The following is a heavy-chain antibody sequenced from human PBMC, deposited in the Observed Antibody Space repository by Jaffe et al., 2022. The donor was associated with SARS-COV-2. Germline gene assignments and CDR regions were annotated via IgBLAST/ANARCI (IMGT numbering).Heavy chain of an antibody. J-gene: IGHJ4*02. CDR3: AKSLWYDNKGYLEY. V-gene: IGHV3-23*01. Sequence: EVHLLESGGNLVQPGGSLRLSCAASGFAFSSYAMTWVRQAPGKGLEWVSTIDGSTTGTWYADSVKGRFTISRDNSKNTLYMQMSSLRAEDTAVYYCAKSLWYDNKGYLEYEGQGTPVTVSS. CDR2: IDGSTTGT. CDR1: GFAFSSYA. D-gene: IGHD3-22*01.